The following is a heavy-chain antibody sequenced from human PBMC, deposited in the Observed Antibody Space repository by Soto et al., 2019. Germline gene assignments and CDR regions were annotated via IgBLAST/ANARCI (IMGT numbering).Heavy chain of an antibody. J-gene: IGHJ1*01. D-gene: IGHD3-9*01. V-gene: IGHV1-69*02. CDR2: IIPILGIA. CDR1: GGTFSSYT. CDR3: ARSRYFDWLVTAEYFQH. Sequence: QVQLVQSGAEVKKPGSSVKVSCKASGGTFSSYTISWVRQAPGQGLEWMGRIIPILGIANYAQKFQGRVTITADKSTSTAYMELSSLRSEDTAVYYCARSRYFDWLVTAEYFQHWDQGTLVTVSS.